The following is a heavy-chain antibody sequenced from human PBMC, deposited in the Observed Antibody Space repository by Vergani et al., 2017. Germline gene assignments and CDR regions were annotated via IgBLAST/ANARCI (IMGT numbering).Heavy chain of an antibody. D-gene: IGHD3-22*01. J-gene: IGHJ4*02. V-gene: IGHV1-69*01. CDR2: IIPIFGTA. CDR3: ASGGPDYYDSSGYYPGGDY. CDR1: GYTFTGYY. Sequence: QVQLVQSGAEVKKPGASVKVSCKASGYTFTGYYMHWVRQAPGQGLEWMGWIIPIFGTANYAQKFQGRVTITADESTSTAYMELSSLRSEDTAVYYCASGGPDYYDSSGYYPGGDYWGQGTLVTVSS.